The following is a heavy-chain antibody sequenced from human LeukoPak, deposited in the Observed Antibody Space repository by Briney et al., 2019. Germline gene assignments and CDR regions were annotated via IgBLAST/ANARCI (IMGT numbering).Heavy chain of an antibody. J-gene: IGHJ6*02. D-gene: IGHD1-26*01. CDR1: GYTFTGYY. CDR3: ARDGLSGSPAPAGLCYYYGMDV. CDR2: INPNSGGT. Sequence: GASVKVSCKASGYTFTGYYIHWVRQAPGQGLEWMGWINPNSGGTNYAQKFQGRVTMTRDTSISTAYMELSRLRSDDTAVYHCARDGLSGSPAPAGLCYYYGMDVWGQGTTVTVSS. V-gene: IGHV1-2*02.